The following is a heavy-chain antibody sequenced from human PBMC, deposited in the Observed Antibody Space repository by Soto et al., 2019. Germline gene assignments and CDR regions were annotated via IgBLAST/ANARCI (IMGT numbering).Heavy chain of an antibody. CDR3: ARERPDGARLDP. Sequence: PSETLSLTCIVSGGTISSGDYYWSWIRQPPGKGLEWIGYIYYSGSTYYNPSLKSRVTISVDTSKNQFSLKLSSVTAADTAVYYCARERPDGARLDPWDQGTLVTVSS. D-gene: IGHD2-8*01. V-gene: IGHV4-30-4*01. CDR2: IYYSGST. J-gene: IGHJ5*02. CDR1: GGTISSGDYY.